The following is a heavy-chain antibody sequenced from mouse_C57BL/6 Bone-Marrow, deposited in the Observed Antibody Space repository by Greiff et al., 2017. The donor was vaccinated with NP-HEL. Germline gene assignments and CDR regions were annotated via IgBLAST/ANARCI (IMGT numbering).Heavy chain of an antibody. V-gene: IGHV1-52*01. Sequence: QVQLQQPGAELVRPGSSVKLSCKASGYTFTSYWMHWVKQRPIQGLEWIGNIDPSDSETHYNQKFKDKATLTVDKSSSTAYMQLSSLTSEDAAVYYCASDYYGSSPVDYWGQGTTLTVSS. J-gene: IGHJ2*01. CDR1: GYTFTSYW. CDR3: ASDYYGSSPVDY. D-gene: IGHD1-1*01. CDR2: IDPSDSET.